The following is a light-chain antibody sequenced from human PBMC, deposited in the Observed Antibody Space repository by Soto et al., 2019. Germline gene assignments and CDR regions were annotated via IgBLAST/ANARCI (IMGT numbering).Light chain of an antibody. J-gene: IGLJ1*01. CDR1: NSNIGSNT. V-gene: IGLV1-44*01. CDR2: SNN. CDR3: AAWDDSLSGYV. Sequence: QSVLTQPPSASGTPGQRVTISCSGSNSNIGSNTVNWYQQLPGAAPKLLIYSNNQRPSGVPDRFSGSKSGTSASLAISGLQSEGEADYYCAAWDDSLSGYVFGTGTKVTVL.